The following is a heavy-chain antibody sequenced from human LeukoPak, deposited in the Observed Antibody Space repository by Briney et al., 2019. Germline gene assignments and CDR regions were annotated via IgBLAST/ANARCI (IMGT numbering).Heavy chain of an antibody. J-gene: IGHJ4*02. D-gene: IGHD6-13*01. CDR1: GYTFTAFY. V-gene: IGHV1-2*02. Sequence: ASVKVSCKASGYTFTAFYMHWVRQAPGQGLEWMGWINPSTGATNYAQKFQGRVTMTRDTSITTAYMEVRRLRSDDTAVYYCARGRGIAAAGKNYWGQGTLVTASS. CDR3: ARGRGIAAAGKNY. CDR2: INPSTGAT.